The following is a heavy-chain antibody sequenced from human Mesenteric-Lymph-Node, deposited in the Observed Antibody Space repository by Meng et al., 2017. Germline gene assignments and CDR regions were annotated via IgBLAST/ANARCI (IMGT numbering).Heavy chain of an antibody. Sequence: QLQQSGPGLVKPPPTLSLTCANSGDSVSTNSAAWNWIRQSPSGGLEWLGRTYYKSKWYNDYAESVKSRITINPDTSKNQFSLQLNSVTPEDTAVYYCARDPAAFDFWGQGILVTVSS. D-gene: IGHD6-25*01. V-gene: IGHV6-1*01. CDR2: TYYKSKWYN. CDR3: ARDPAAFDF. J-gene: IGHJ4*02. CDR1: GDSVSTNSAA.